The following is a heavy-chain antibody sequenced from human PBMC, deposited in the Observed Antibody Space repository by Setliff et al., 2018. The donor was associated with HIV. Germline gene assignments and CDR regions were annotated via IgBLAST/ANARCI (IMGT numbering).Heavy chain of an antibody. CDR1: GFSVSTYW. J-gene: IGHJ6*03. V-gene: IGHV3-66*02. D-gene: IGHD4-4*01. CDR2: LYSGYTT. Sequence: PGGSLRLSCAASGFSVSTYWMNWVRQAPGKGLEWVSLLYSGYTTSYADSVKGRFAVSRDNTRNTLYVQMSSLRADDTAMYYCAKESGLYSNYKYYYYMDVWGKGTTVTVSS. CDR3: AKESGLYSNYKYYYYMDV.